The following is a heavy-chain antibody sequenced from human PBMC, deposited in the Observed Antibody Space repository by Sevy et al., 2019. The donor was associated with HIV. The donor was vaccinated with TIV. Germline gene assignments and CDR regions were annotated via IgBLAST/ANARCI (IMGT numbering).Heavy chain of an antibody. V-gene: IGHV3-30*18. CDR2: ISYDGTNK. CDR3: AKDFRSSYFDFWSGYAPFN. D-gene: IGHD3-3*01. Sequence: GGSLRLSCAASGFTFSSYGMHWVRQAPGKGLEWVAVISYDGTNKYYADSVKGRFTISRDNSKNTLSLQMNSLRADDTAVYYCAKDFRSSYFDFWSGYAPFNWGQGKMVTVSS. CDR1: GFTFSSYG. J-gene: IGHJ4*02.